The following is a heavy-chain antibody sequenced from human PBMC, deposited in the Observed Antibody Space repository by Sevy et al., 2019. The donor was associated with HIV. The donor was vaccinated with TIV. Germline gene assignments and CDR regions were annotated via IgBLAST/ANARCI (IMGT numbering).Heavy chain of an antibody. J-gene: IGHJ6*02. CDR2: IKQDGSEK. Sequence: GGSLRLSCAASGFTFSSYWMSWVRQAPGKGLEWVANIKQDGSEKYYVDSVKGRFTSSRDNAKNSLYLQMNSLRAEDTAVYYCARDGGETTHPYYGMDVWGQGTTVTVSS. CDR1: GFTFSSYW. CDR3: ARDGGETTHPYYGMDV. D-gene: IGHD3-16*01. V-gene: IGHV3-7*01.